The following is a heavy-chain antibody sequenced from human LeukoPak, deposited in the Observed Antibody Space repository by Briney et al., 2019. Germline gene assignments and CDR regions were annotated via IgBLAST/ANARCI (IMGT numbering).Heavy chain of an antibody. J-gene: IGHJ4*02. V-gene: IGHV4-34*01. D-gene: IGHD3-22*01. CDR3: ARGVRYYDSSGYLSPPYYFDY. CDR1: GGSFSGYY. Sequence: PSETLSLTCAVYGGSFSGYYWSWIRQPPGKGLEWIGEINHSGSTNYNPSLKSRVTISVDTSKNQFSLRLSSVTAADTAVYYCARGVRYYDSSGYLSPPYYFDYWGQGILVTVSS. CDR2: INHSGST.